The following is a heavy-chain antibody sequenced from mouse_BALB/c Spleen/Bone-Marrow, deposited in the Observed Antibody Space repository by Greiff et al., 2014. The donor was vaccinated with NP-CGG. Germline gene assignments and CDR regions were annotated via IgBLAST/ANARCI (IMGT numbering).Heavy chain of an antibody. Sequence: EVQGVESGGGLVQPGGSQRLSCTTSGFTFTDYYMSWVRQPPGKALEWLAFIRNKAYGYTTEYSASVRGRFTISRDNSQSILYLQMNTLRAEDSATYYCARFPMDYWGQGTSVTVSS. CDR1: GFTFTDYY. V-gene: IGHV7-3*02. CDR3: ARFPMDY. J-gene: IGHJ4*01. CDR2: IRNKAYGYTT.